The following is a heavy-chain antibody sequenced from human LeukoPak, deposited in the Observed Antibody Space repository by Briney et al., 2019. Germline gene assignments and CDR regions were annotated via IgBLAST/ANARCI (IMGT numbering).Heavy chain of an antibody. J-gene: IGHJ5*02. CDR2: MNPNSGNT. Sequence: ASVKVSCKASGHTFTVYYIHWVRQATGQGLEWMGWMNPNSGNTGYAQKFQGRVTITRNTSISTAYMELSSLRSEDTAVYYCARGGYYYGSGSYYRYNWFDPWGQGTLVTVSS. V-gene: IGHV1-8*03. CDR3: ARGGYYYGSGSYYRYNWFDP. D-gene: IGHD3-10*01. CDR1: GHTFTVYY.